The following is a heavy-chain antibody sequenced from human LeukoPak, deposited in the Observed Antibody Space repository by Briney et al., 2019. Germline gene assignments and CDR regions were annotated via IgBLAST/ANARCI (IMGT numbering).Heavy chain of an antibody. CDR3: ARVGLVAVAARNWFDP. CDR2: INPNSGGT. Sequence: ASVTVSFKASGYTFTGYYMHWVRQAPGQGLEWMGWINPNSGGTNYAQKFQGRVTMTRDTSISTAYMELSRLRSDDTAVYYCARVGLVAVAARNWFDPWGQGTLVTVSS. CDR1: GYTFTGYY. V-gene: IGHV1-2*02. D-gene: IGHD6-19*01. J-gene: IGHJ5*02.